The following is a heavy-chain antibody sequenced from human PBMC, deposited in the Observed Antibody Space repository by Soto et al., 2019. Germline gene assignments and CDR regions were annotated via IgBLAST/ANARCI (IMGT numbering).Heavy chain of an antibody. J-gene: IGHJ4*02. V-gene: IGHV1-8*01. CDR1: GYTFTTDN. CDR3: VRYGVAANH. D-gene: IGHD2-8*01. CDR2: MNPNSGNT. Sequence: ASRKGSCNATGYTFTTDNINWVRQATGQGLERMGWMNPNSGNTGYAQKFQDRITLTRDTSITTAYMELSSLRSDDTAVYFCVRYGVAANHWRQVSPVEVSS.